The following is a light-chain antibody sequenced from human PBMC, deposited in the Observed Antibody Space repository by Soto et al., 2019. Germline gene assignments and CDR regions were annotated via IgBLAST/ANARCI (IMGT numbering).Light chain of an antibody. CDR3: QRYNNWPRT. CDR2: DAS. V-gene: IGKV3-15*01. CDR1: QSVSSN. J-gene: IGKJ1*01. Sequence: EIVMTQSPATLSVSPGEGATLSCRASQSVSSNLAWYQLKPGQAPRLLIYDASTRATGIPARFSGSESGTEFTLAISSLQSEDFAVYYCQRYNNWPRTFGQGTKVEIK.